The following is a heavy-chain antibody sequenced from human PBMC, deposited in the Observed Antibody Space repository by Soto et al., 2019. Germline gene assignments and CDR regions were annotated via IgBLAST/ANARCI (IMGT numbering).Heavy chain of an antibody. D-gene: IGHD3-10*01. V-gene: IGHV3-21*01. Sequence: PGGSLRLSCAASGFTFSSYSMNWVRQAPGKGLEWVSSISSSSSYIYYADSVKGRFTISRDNAKNSLYLQMNSLRAEDTAVYYCARDSYYYGSGSYPYYYGMDVWGQGTTVTVSS. CDR1: GFTFSSYS. CDR3: ARDSYYYGSGSYPYYYGMDV. J-gene: IGHJ6*02. CDR2: ISSSSSYI.